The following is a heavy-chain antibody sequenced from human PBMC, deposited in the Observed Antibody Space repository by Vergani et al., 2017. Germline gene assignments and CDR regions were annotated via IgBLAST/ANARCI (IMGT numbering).Heavy chain of an antibody. CDR2: IKSTFDRGTT. J-gene: IGHJ6*02. Sequence: EVQLVESGGGIVKPGGSLRLSCVASGFSFRNAWMNWVRRTPGKGLEWVGRIKSTFDRGTTDYAAAVKGRFTISRDDSKNTLFLQMNGLKTEDIGVYYCTTDPRYCGDGTYYWLRQHHYYGMDVWGQGTTVTVSS. CDR3: TTDPRYCGDGTYYWLRQHHYYGMDV. D-gene: IGHD3-10*01. V-gene: IGHV3-15*07. CDR1: GFSFRNAW.